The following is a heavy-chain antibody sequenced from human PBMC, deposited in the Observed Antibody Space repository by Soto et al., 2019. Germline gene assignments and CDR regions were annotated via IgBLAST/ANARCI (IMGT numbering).Heavy chain of an antibody. CDR1: GGSFKGGSYS. CDR2: IYYSGST. J-gene: IGHJ6*02. D-gene: IGHD3-3*01. Sequence: SETLSLTCTVSGGSFKGGSYSWSWFRQPPGKGLEWIGYIYYSGSTNYNPSLKSRVTISVDTSKNQFSLKLSSVTAADTAGYYCARDQGFVEWSYYYYYGMDVWGQGTTVTVSS. CDR3: ARDQGFVEWSYYYYYGMDV. V-gene: IGHV4-61*01.